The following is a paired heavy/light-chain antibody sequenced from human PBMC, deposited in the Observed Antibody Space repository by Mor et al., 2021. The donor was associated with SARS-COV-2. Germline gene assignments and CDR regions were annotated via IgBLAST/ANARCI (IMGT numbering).Light chain of an antibody. CDR3: QVWDSSSDHSYV. V-gene: IGLV3-21*02. CDR1: NIGSKS. J-gene: IGLJ1*01. CDR2: DDS. Sequence: SYVLTQPPSVSVAPGQTARITCGGNNIGSKSVHWYQQKPGQAPVLVVYDDSDRPSGIPERFSGSNSGNTATLTISRVEAGDEADYYCQVWDSSSDHSYVFGTGTKVTVL.
Heavy chain of an antibody. V-gene: IGHV3-48*01. Sequence: EVQLVESGGGLVQPGGSLRLSCAASGFTFSSYSMNWVRQAPGKGLEWVSYISSSSSTIYYADSVKGRFTISRDNAKNSLYLQMNSLRAEDTAVYYCARDAEEDIVVVVAAKPNWFDPWGQGTLVTVSS. CDR1: GFTFSSYS. CDR3: ARDAEEDIVVVVAAKPNWFDP. J-gene: IGHJ5*02. CDR2: ISSSSSTI. D-gene: IGHD2-15*01.